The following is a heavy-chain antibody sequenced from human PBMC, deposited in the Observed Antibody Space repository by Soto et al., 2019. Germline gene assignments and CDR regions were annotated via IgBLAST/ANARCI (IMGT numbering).Heavy chain of an antibody. CDR1: GISVSSNY. CDR3: AKGYGAGSYFFDS. Sequence: EVQLVESGGGLIQPGGSLRLSCAASGISVSSNYMTWVRQAPGKGLECVSVSYSGGNTYYADSVKGRFTISRDNFKNTFYLQMNSLRAADTAVYYCAKGYGAGSYFFDSWGQGTLVTVSS. D-gene: IGHD3-10*01. CDR2: SYSGGNT. J-gene: IGHJ5*01. V-gene: IGHV3-53*01.